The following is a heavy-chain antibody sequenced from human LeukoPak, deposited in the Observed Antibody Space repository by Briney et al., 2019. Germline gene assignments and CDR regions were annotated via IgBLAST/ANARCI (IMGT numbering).Heavy chain of an antibody. CDR1: GYTXSSYG. Sequence: ASVKVSCKASGYTXSSYGINGVRQAPGQGLEWMGWISVYNGNTNHAQKFQGRLTMTTDTSTNMAHMELRSLRSDDTAVYYCARDSLGPDALDIWGQGTMVTVSS. CDR3: ARDSLGPDALDI. V-gene: IGHV1-18*01. CDR2: ISVYNGNT. D-gene: IGHD7-27*01. J-gene: IGHJ3*02.